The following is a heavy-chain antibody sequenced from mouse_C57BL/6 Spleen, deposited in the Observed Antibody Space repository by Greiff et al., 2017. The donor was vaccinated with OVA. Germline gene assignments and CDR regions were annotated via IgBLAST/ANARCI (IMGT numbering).Heavy chain of an antibody. CDR3: VRLRGRDYAIDY. J-gene: IGHJ4*01. CDR2: IRSKSNNYAT. V-gene: IGHV10-1*01. Sequence: EVHLVESGGGLVQPKGSLKLSCAASGFSFNTYAMNWVRQAPGKGLEWVARIRSKSNNYATYYADSVKDRFTISRDDSESMLYLQMNNLKTEDTAMYYCVRLRGRDYAIDYWGQGTSVTVSS. CDR1: GFSFNTYA.